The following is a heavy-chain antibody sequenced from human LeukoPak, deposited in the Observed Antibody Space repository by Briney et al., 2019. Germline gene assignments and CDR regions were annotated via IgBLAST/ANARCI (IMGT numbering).Heavy chain of an antibody. CDR3: ARDYTGSSEFDY. D-gene: IGHD1-26*01. Sequence: GGSLRLSCAASGFTFSDSAISWVRQAPGKGLEWVAVIWYDGSSQYYADSVKARFTISRDNSKNTLYLQMNSLRAEDTAVYYCARDYTGSSEFDYWGQGALVTVSS. CDR1: GFTFSDSA. J-gene: IGHJ4*02. CDR2: IWYDGSSQ. V-gene: IGHV3-33*08.